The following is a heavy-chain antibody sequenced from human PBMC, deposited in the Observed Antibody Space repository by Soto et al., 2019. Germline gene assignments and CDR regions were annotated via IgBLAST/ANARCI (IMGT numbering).Heavy chain of an antibody. CDR1: GFTFSNFA. CDR3: VQGQVDI. CDR2: INSNGGSP. Sequence: EVQLVESGGGLVQPGGSLRLSSSASGFTFSNFAMHWVRQAPGKRLEYVSAINSNGGSPYYADSVKVRFSISRDNSKNKVYLQMSSLRAEDTAAYYCVQGQVDIWGQGTMVTVSS. V-gene: IGHV3-64D*06. J-gene: IGHJ3*02.